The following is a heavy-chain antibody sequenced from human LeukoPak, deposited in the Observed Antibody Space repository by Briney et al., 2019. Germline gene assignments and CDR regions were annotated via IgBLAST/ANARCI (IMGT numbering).Heavy chain of an antibody. CDR1: GYTFSSSY. CDR2: INPSGGST. Sequence: ASVKVSCKASGYTFSSSYIHWARQAPGQGLEWMGIINPSGGSTTYAQKFQGRVTMTRDMSTSTVYMELTSLRSEDTAMYYCARSRRDYGDYVYYYYYMDVWGKGTTVTVSS. J-gene: IGHJ6*03. V-gene: IGHV1-46*01. D-gene: IGHD4-17*01. CDR3: ARSRRDYGDYVYYYYYMDV.